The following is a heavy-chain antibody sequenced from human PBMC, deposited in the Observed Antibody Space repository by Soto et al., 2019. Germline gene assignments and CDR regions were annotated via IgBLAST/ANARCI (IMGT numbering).Heavy chain of an antibody. J-gene: IGHJ2*01. Sequence: PGGSLRLSCAASGFTFSSYAMHWVRQAPGKGLEWVAVISYDGSNKYYADSVKGRFTISRDNSKNTLYLQMNGLRAEDTAVYYCARDSRGGSSSWYDPRWYFDLWGRGTLVTVSS. CDR1: GFTFSSYA. D-gene: IGHD6-13*01. CDR3: ARDSRGGSSSWYDPRWYFDL. CDR2: ISYDGSNK. V-gene: IGHV3-30-3*01.